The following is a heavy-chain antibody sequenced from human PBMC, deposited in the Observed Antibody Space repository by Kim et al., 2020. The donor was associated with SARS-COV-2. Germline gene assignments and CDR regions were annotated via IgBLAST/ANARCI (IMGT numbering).Heavy chain of an antibody. CDR1: GFTVSSNY. Sequence: GGSLRLSCAASGFTVSSNYMSWVRQAPGKGLEWVSVIYSGGSTYYADSVKGRFTISRDNSKNTLYLQMNSLRAEDTAVYYCARDGNDILTGYYGGGFDYWGQGTLVTVSS. V-gene: IGHV3-53*01. D-gene: IGHD3-9*01. CDR3: ARDGNDILTGYYGGGFDY. J-gene: IGHJ4*02. CDR2: IYSGGST.